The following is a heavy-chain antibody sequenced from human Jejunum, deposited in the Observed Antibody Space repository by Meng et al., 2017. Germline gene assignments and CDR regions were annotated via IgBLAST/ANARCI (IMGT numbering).Heavy chain of an antibody. D-gene: IGHD5-24*01. CDR3: AKAAAYNLDY. V-gene: IGHV4-4*02. CDR1: GPSVNNPNL. J-gene: IGHJ4*02. Sequence: LQVSAHGLVTRSGPLSLTSAVSGPSVNNPNLYSWVRQSPEKGLEWIGEIFHTGSTNYNPSLKSRVTISIDKSKSLLSLNLRSVTAADTAVYYCAKAAAYNLDYWGQGTLVTVSS. CDR2: IFHTGST.